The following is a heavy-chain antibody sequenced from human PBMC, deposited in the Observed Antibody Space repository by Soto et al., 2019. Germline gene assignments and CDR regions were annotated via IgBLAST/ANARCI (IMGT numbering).Heavy chain of an antibody. V-gene: IGHV1-2*02. J-gene: IGHJ6*02. CDR1: GYTFTGYY. D-gene: IGHD3-3*01. CDR2: INPNSGGT. CDR3: ARERSLKGGGYDFWSGPYYYYYGMDV. Sequence: ASVKVSCKASGYTFTGYYMHWVRQAPGQGLEWMGWINPNSGGTNYAQKFQGRVTMTRDTSISTAYMELSRLRSDDTAVYYCARERSLKGGGYDFWSGPYYYYYGMDVWDQGTTVTVSS.